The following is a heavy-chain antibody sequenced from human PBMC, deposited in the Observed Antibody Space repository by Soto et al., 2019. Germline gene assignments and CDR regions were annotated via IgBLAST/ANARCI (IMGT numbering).Heavy chain of an antibody. Sequence: GASVKVSCTASGYTFTSYDINWVREASGQGLEWMGWMSPKSGNTGYAQKFQGRVTMTRSTSISTAYMELSSLTSEDTAVYYCARGPPNWGFDSWGQGTLVTVSS. D-gene: IGHD7-27*01. CDR2: MSPKSGNT. CDR1: GYTFTSYD. V-gene: IGHV1-8*01. J-gene: IGHJ4*02. CDR3: ARGPPNWGFDS.